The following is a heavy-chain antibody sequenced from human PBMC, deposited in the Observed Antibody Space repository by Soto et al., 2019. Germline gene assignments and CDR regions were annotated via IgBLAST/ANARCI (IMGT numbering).Heavy chain of an antibody. CDR3: ARAPYSIVGATDYFDY. Sequence: ASVKVSCKASGYTFTSYYMHWVRQAPGQGLEWMGIINPSGGSTSYAQEFQGRVTMTRDTSTSTVYMELSSLRSEDTAVYYCARAPYSIVGATDYFDYWGQGTLVTVSS. J-gene: IGHJ4*02. CDR1: GYTFTSYY. V-gene: IGHV1-46*01. D-gene: IGHD1-26*01. CDR2: INPSGGST.